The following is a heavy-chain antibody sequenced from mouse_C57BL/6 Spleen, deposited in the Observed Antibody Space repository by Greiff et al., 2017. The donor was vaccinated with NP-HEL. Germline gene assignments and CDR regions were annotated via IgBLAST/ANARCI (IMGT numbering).Heavy chain of an antibody. Sequence: VKPGASVKISCTASGYAFSSSWMNWVKQRPGKGLEWIGRIYPGDGVTNYNGMFKGKATLTADKSSRTAYMQLSSLTSEDSAVYVCARPTVVAHYYAMDYWGQGTSVTVSS. J-gene: IGHJ4*01. D-gene: IGHD1-1*01. CDR1: GYAFSSSW. CDR2: IYPGDGVT. V-gene: IGHV1-82*01. CDR3: ARPTVVAHYYAMDY.